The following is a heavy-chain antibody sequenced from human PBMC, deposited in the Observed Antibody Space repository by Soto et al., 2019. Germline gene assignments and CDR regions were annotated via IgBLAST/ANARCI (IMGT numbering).Heavy chain of an antibody. CDR3: AKDRLYYYYDSGSYGYYFDQ. CDR1: GFTFSSYA. Sequence: QVQLVESGGGVVQPGRSLGLSCVVSGFTFSSYAMHWVRQAPGKGLEWVAIISYDGSKKYFADSVKGRFTISRDNSKNTLYLQMNSLRTEDTAVYYCAKDRLYYYYDSGSYGYYFDQWGQGTQVIVSS. CDR2: ISYDGSKK. J-gene: IGHJ4*02. D-gene: IGHD3-10*01. V-gene: IGHV3-30*18.